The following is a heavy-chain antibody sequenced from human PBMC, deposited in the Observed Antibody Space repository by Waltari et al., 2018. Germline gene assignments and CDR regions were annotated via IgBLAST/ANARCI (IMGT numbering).Heavy chain of an antibody. V-gene: IGHV4-38-2*01. CDR3: ARHGYYDFWSGYLINWFDP. CDR2: IYHSGST. J-gene: IGHJ5*02. D-gene: IGHD3-3*01. Sequence: QVQLQESGPGLVKPSETLSLTCAVSGYSISSAYYWGWIRQPPGKGLEWIGSIYHSGSTYYNPSLKSRVTISVDTSKNQFSLKLSSVTAADTAVYYCARHGYYDFWSGYLINWFDPWGQGTLVTVSS. CDR1: GYSISSAYY.